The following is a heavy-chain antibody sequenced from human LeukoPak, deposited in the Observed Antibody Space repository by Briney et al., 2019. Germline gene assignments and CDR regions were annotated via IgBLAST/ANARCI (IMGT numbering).Heavy chain of an antibody. CDR3: ARDQSLVAYSSTWFDY. J-gene: IGHJ4*02. V-gene: IGHV1-46*01. CDR2: INPSGGST. D-gene: IGHD6-13*01. CDR1: GYTFTSYY. Sequence: GASVKVSCKASGYTFTSYYIHWVRQAPGQGLEWMGIINPSGGSTTYAQKFQGRVTITRDTSTSTVYMELSSLRSEDTAVYYCARDQSLVAYSSTWFDYWGEGTPVTVSS.